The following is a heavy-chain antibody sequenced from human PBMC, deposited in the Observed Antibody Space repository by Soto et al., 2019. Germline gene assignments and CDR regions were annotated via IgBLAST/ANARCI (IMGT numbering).Heavy chain of an antibody. D-gene: IGHD7-27*01. CDR3: ARLESVTRSLGYFDY. V-gene: IGHV4-31*03. Sequence: PSETLSLTCTVSGGSIRRSDYYWSWVRQLPGRGLEWIAYIYYSGSTFYNPSLMSRLAISVDTSRNKFSLSLTSVTAADTAVYYCARLESVTRSLGYFDYWGQGIRVTVSS. CDR1: GGSIRRSDYY. CDR2: IYYSGST. J-gene: IGHJ4*02.